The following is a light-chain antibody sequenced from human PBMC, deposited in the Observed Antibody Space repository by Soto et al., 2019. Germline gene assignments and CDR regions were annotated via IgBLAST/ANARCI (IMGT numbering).Light chain of an antibody. CDR2: DAS. Sequence: DFQMTQSPSPLSASVGDRVTITCRASQNIRSRLAWFQQQPGKAPKLLIYDASSLESGVPQRFSGSGSGTEFTLTIRSLQTDDFSTYYCQQYHSYWTFGQGTKVDIK. CDR3: QQYHSYWT. V-gene: IGKV1-5*01. J-gene: IGKJ1*01. CDR1: QNIRSR.